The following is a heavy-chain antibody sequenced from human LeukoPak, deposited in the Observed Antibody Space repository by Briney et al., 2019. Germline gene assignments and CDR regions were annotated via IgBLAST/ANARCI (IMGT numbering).Heavy chain of an antibody. CDR2: INHSGST. V-gene: IGHV4-34*01. CDR1: GGSFSGYY. D-gene: IGHD2-2*01. Sequence: SETLSLTCAVYGGSFSGYYWSWIRQPPGKGLEWIGEINHSGSTNYNPSLKSRVTISVDTSKNQFSLKLSSVTAADTAVYYCARDLGDCSSTSCYGRYYYYGMDVWGQGTTVTVSS. J-gene: IGHJ6*02. CDR3: ARDLGDCSSTSCYGRYYYYGMDV.